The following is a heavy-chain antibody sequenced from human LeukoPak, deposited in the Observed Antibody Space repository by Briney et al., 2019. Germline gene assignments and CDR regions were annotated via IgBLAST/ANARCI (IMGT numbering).Heavy chain of an antibody. CDR1: GFTFSSYA. J-gene: IGHJ4*02. V-gene: IGHV3-23*01. Sequence: GGSLRLSCAASGFTFSSYAMSWVRQAPGKGLEWVSAISGSGGSTYYADSVKGRFTISRDNSKNTLYLQMNSLRAEDTAVYYCARDDRARVTHRWGHFDYWGQGTLVTVSS. D-gene: IGHD7-27*01. CDR3: ARDDRARVTHRWGHFDY. CDR2: ISGSGGST.